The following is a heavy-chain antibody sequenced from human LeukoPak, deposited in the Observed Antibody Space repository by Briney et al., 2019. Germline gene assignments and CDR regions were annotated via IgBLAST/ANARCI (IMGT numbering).Heavy chain of an antibody. CDR1: GGSISSSSYY. V-gene: IGHV4-39*07. D-gene: IGHD3-22*01. CDR3: ASLPNYYDSSGYYHWFDP. CDR2: IYYSGST. J-gene: IGHJ5*02. Sequence: SETLSLTCTVSGGSISSSSYYWGWIRQPPGKGLEWIGSIYYSGSTYYNPSLKSRVTISVDTSKNQFSLKLSSVTAADTAVYYCASLPNYYDSSGYYHWFDPWGQGTLVTVSS.